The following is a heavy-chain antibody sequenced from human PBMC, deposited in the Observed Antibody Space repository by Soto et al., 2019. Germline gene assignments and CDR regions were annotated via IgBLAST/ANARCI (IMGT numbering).Heavy chain of an antibody. V-gene: IGHV3-23*01. CDR3: AKLRSESGMDV. CDR1: GFTFSSYA. J-gene: IGHJ6*02. CDR2: ITGSGGST. Sequence: EVQLLQSGGGLVQPGGSLRLSCAVSGFTFSSYAFRWVRQAPGQGLEWVSAITGSGGSTYYADAVKGRFTISRDDAKNTLSLQMNGMRAEDRAVYYCAKLRSESGMDVWGQGPTVTVSS.